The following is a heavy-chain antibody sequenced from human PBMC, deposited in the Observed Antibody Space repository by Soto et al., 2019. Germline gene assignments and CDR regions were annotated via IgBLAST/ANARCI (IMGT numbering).Heavy chain of an antibody. D-gene: IGHD2-2*02. CDR1: GGSISSGDYY. CDR2: ISYSGRT. V-gene: IGHV4-30-4*01. J-gene: IGHJ4*02. Sequence: LSLTCTVSGGSISSGDYYWSWIRQPPGKGLEWIGYISYSGRTYYNPSLKSRVTISVDTSKNQFSLKLSSVTAADTAVYYCARDRSYCSSTSCYTVIDYWGQGTLVTVSS. CDR3: ARDRSYCSSTSCYTVIDY.